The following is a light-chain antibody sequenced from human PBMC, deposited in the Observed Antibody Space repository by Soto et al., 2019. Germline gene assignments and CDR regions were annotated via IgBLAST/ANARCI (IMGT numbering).Light chain of an antibody. CDR1: QSISSY. J-gene: IGKJ1*01. Sequence: DIQMTQSPSSLSASVGDRVTITCRASQSISSYLNWYQQKPGRAPKLMIYAAYTLQSGVPSRFSGSGSGTEFTLTISSLQPDDSATYYCQHYSLYSPWTFGQGTKVDIK. V-gene: IGKV1-39*01. CDR2: AAY. CDR3: QHYSLYSPWT.